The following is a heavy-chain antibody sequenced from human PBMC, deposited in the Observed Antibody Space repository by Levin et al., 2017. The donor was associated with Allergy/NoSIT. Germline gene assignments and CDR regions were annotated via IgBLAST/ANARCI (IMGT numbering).Heavy chain of an antibody. CDR2: ISSSGETQ. D-gene: IGHD3-10*01. Sequence: PGESLKISCAASGFTFSTYSMDWVRQAPGKGLEWVSYISSSGETQYHADSVKGRFTISRDNPKNSLYLQMNSLRDEDTAVYYCVRVSEYGSGRGYFDYWGQGTLVTVSS. CDR3: VRVSEYGSGRGYFDY. CDR1: GFTFSTYS. J-gene: IGHJ4*02. V-gene: IGHV3-48*02.